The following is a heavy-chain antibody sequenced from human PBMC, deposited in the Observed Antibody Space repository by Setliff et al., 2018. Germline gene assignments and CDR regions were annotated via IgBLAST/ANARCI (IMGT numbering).Heavy chain of an antibody. V-gene: IGHV4-34*10. CDR2: SNHSGGT. CDR1: GESFSNNY. D-gene: IGHD1-7*01. CDR3: AKPQVELRWGFES. Sequence: SETLSLTCSVYGESFSNNYWSWLRQPPGKGLEWIGESNHSGGTSYNASLKSRLSMSVDTSKNTLYLLMTSLRAEDTAVYYCAKPQVELRWGFESWGQGTLVTVSS. J-gene: IGHJ4*02.